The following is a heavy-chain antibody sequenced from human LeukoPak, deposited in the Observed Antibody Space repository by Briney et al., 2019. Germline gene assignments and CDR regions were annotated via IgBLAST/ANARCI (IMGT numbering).Heavy chain of an antibody. CDR1: GGSFSNYY. J-gene: IGHJ4*02. CDR3: ARVGSVY. D-gene: IGHD2-15*01. CDR2: INHSGST. V-gene: IGHV4-34*01. Sequence: SETLSLTCAVYGGSFSNYYWSWIRQTPGKGLEWIGEINHSGSTYYNPSLKSRVTISVDTSKNQFSLKLSSVTAADTAVYYCARVGSVYWGQGTLVTVSS.